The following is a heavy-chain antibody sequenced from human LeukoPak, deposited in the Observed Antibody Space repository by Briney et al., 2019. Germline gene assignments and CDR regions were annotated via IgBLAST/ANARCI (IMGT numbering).Heavy chain of an antibody. D-gene: IGHD6-13*01. V-gene: IGHV3-30*02. Sequence: GGSLRLSCAASGFTFSSYGMHWVRQAPGKGLEWVAFIRYDGSNKYYADSVKGRFTISRDNSKNTLYLQMNSLRAEDTAVYYCAKGHPPAAGTDYWAQETLVTVP. CDR1: GFTFSSYG. CDR2: IRYDGSNK. J-gene: IGHJ4*02. CDR3: AKGHPPAAGTDY.